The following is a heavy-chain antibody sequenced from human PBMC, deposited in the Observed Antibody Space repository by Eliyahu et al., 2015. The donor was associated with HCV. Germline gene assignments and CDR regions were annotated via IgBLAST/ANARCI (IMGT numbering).Heavy chain of an antibody. CDR2: INKDGSGT. CDR1: EFIFSDYW. J-gene: IGHJ3*02. Sequence: EMQLVESGGGLIQPGGSLRLSCAASEFIFSDYWMHWVRQAPGKGLVWVSYINKDGSGTNYADSVKGRFTVSRDNAKNTLDLQMNNLRVEDTGVYYCARDRPHNAFDIWGQRAVVTVFS. CDR3: ARDRPHNAFDI. D-gene: IGHD1-14*01. V-gene: IGHV3-74*01.